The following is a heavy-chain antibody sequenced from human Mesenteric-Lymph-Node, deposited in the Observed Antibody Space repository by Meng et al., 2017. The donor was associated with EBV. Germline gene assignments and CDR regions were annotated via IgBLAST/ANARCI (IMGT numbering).Heavy chain of an antibody. CDR1: GGAISSDN. D-gene: IGHD3-10*01. Sequence: QLQPPESGPGLVKPSETLSLTCTISGGAISSDNWAWIRQPPGKGLEWIGDTGTSYYNPSLKNRVTISVDTSNQFSLKLSSVTAADTAVYYCARRLHYYGSLGSWGQGTLVTVSS. CDR2: TGTS. J-gene: IGHJ4*02. V-gene: IGHV4-39*01. CDR3: ARRLHYYGSLGS.